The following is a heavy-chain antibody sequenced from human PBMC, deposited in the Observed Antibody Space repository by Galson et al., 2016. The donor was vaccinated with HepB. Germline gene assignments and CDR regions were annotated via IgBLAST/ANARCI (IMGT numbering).Heavy chain of an antibody. CDR1: GYTFTSYA. CDR2: INTNTGNP. J-gene: IGHJ4*02. CDR3: ARESVLVSSAMPLPPTYFDY. V-gene: IGHV7-4-1*02. Sequence: SVKVSCKASGYTFTSYAMNWVRQAPGQGLEWMGWINTNTGNPTYAQGFTGRFVFSLDTSVSTAYLQINGLKAEDTAVYFCARESVLVSSAMPLPPTYFDYWGQGTRVTVSS. D-gene: IGHD2-2*01.